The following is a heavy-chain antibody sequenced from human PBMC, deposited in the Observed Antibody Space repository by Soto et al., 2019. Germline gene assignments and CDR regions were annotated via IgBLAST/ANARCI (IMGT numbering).Heavy chain of an antibody. CDR3: ASPRWNYIY. V-gene: IGHV4-34*01. D-gene: IGHD1-7*01. J-gene: IGHJ4*02. CDR1: GGSFSGYY. Sequence: QVQLQQWGAGLLKPSETLSLTCAVSGGSFSGYYWSWIRQPPGKGLEWIGEMNDSGSTKYNASLESRVAISVDTSKGHFSLTLTSVTAADKAVYYCASPRWNYIYWGQGTLVAVSS. CDR2: MNDSGST.